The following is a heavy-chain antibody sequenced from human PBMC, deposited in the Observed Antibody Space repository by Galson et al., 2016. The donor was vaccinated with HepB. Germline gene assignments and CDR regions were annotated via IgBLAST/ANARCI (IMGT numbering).Heavy chain of an antibody. CDR3: AKDHAFLGLYFYGMDG. V-gene: IGHV3-30*18. J-gene: IGHJ6*02. CDR2: ISYDGSNK. Sequence: SLRLSCAASGFTFSSYGMHWVRQAPGKGLEWVAVISYDGSNKYYADSVKGRFTISRDNSKNTLYLQMNSLRAEDTAVYYCAKDHAFLGLYFYGMDGWGQGTTVTVSS. D-gene: IGHD3-9*01. CDR1: GFTFSSYG.